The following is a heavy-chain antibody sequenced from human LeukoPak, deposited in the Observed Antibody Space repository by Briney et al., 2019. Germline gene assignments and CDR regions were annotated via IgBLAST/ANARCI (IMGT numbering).Heavy chain of an antibody. J-gene: IGHJ4*02. CDR1: GFTFSSYS. CDR3: AKDILGRSSSWSFDY. CDR2: ISSSSSTI. Sequence: GGSLRLSCAASGFTFSSYSMNWVRQAPGKGLEWVSYISSSSSTIYYADSVKGRFTISRDNSKNSLYLQMNSLRAEDTALYYCAKDILGRSSSWSFDYWGQGTLVTVSS. D-gene: IGHD6-13*01. V-gene: IGHV3-48*04.